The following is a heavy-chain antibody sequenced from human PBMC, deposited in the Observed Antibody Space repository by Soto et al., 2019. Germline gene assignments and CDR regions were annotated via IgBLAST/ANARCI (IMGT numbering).Heavy chain of an antibody. CDR3: ARDRRLGYSYGPGTYYYGMDV. D-gene: IGHD5-18*01. V-gene: IGHV1-69*13. J-gene: IGHJ6*02. Sequence: ASVKVSCKASGGTFSSYAISWVRQAPGQGLEWMGGIIPIFGTANYAQKFQGRVTITADESTSTAYMELSSLRSEDTAVYYCARDRRLGYSYGPGTYYYGMDVWGQGTTVTVSS. CDR1: GGTFSSYA. CDR2: IIPIFGTA.